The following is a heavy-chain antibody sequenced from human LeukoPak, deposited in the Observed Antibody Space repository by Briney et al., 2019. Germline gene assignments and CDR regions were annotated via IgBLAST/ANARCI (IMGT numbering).Heavy chain of an antibody. J-gene: IGHJ5*02. D-gene: IGHD3-10*01. CDR3: ARYPPPLWFGEENWFDP. V-gene: IGHV1-69*05. CDR1: GGTFSSYA. Sequence: ASVKVSCKASGGTFSSYAISWVRQAPGQGLEWMGGIIPIFGTANYAQKLQGRVTMTTDTSTSTAYRELRSLRSDDTAVYYCARYPPPLWFGEENWFDPWGQGTLVTVSS. CDR2: IIPIFGTA.